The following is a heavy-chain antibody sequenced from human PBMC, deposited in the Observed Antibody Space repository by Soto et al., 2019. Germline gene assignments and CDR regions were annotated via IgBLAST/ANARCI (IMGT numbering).Heavy chain of an antibody. V-gene: IGHV1-2*02. Sequence: ASVKVSCKASGYTFTGYYMHWVRQAPGQGLEWMGWINPNSGGTNYAQKFQGRVTMTRDTSISTAYMELSRLRSEDTAVYYCSFAPNWTYQLTRYWGRGTQVTVSS. CDR3: SFAPNWTYQLTRY. D-gene: IGHD2-2*01. CDR1: GYTFTGYY. CDR2: INPNSGGT. J-gene: IGHJ4*02.